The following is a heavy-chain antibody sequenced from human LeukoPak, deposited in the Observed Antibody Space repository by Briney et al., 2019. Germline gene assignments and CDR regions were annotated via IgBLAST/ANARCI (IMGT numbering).Heavy chain of an antibody. CDR1: GGSFSGYY. Sequence: PSETLSLTCAVYGGSFSGYYWSWIRQPPGKGLEWIGYIYYSGSTNYNLSLKSRVTISIDTSKNQFSLKLSSVTAADTAVYYCARGTTVTTPDYWGQGTLVTVSS. J-gene: IGHJ4*02. D-gene: IGHD4-17*01. V-gene: IGHV4-59*08. CDR2: IYYSGST. CDR3: ARGTTVTTPDY.